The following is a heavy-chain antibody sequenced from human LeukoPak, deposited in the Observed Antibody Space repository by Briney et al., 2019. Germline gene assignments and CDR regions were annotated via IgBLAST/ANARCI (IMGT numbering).Heavy chain of an antibody. CDR2: ISSSSSYI. Sequence: GGSLRLSCAASGFTFSSYSMNWVRQAPGKGLEWVSSISSSSSYIYYADSVKGRFTISRDNAKNSLYLQMNSLRAEDTAVYYCARALALYCSGGSCYREGFDYWGQGTLVTVSS. V-gene: IGHV3-21*01. CDR3: ARALALYCSGGSCYREGFDY. D-gene: IGHD2-15*01. CDR1: GFTFSSYS. J-gene: IGHJ4*02.